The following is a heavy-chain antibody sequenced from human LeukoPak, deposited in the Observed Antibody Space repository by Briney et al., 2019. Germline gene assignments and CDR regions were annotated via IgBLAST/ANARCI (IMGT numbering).Heavy chain of an antibody. Sequence: AASVTVSCKASGYTFTSYGISWVRQAPGQGLEWMGWISAYNGNTNYAQKLQGRVTMTTDTSTSTAYMELRSLRSDDTAVYYCASCSTSCYDAFDIWGQGTMVTVSS. J-gene: IGHJ3*02. CDR1: GYTFTSYG. CDR2: ISAYNGNT. V-gene: IGHV1-18*04. D-gene: IGHD2-2*01. CDR3: ASCSTSCYDAFDI.